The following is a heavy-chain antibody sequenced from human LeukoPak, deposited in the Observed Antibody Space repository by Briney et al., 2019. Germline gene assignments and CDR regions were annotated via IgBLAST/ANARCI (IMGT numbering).Heavy chain of an antibody. CDR3: ARYKYSYGATDY. V-gene: IGHV3-48*02. J-gene: IGHJ4*02. CDR1: GFNFRNHA. D-gene: IGHD5-18*01. CDR2: ISSSSSTI. Sequence: GGSLRLSCAASGFNFRNHAMSWVRQASGKGLEWVSYISSSSSTIYYADSVKGRFTISRDNAKNSLYLQMNSLRDEDTAVYYCARYKYSYGATDYWGQGTLVTVSS.